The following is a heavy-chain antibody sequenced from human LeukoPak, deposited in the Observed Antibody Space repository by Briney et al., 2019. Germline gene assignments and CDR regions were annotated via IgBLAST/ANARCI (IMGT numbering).Heavy chain of an antibody. CDR1: GGTFSSYA. CDR3: ARDEKFDPGFDP. CDR2: IIPILGIA. V-gene: IGHV1-69*04. Sequence: ASVEVSCKASGGTFSSYAISWVRQAPGQGLEWMGRIIPILGIANYAQKFQGRVTITADKSTSTAYMELSSLRSEDTAVYYCARDEKFDPGFDPWGQGTLVTVSS. J-gene: IGHJ5*02. D-gene: IGHD3-10*01.